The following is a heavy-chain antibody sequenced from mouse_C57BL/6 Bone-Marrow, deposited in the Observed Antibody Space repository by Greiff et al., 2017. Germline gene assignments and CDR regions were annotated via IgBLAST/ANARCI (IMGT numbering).Heavy chain of an antibody. CDR2: IYPGSGST. J-gene: IGHJ3*01. Sequence: VQLQQPGAELVKPGASVKMSCKASGYTFTSYWITWVKQRPGQGLEWIGDIYPGSGSTNYNEKFKSKATLTVDTSSSTAYMQLSSLTSEDSAVYYCARSGVSSYGGFAYWGQGTLVTVSA. CDR3: ARSGVSSYGGFAY. D-gene: IGHD1-1*01. V-gene: IGHV1-55*01. CDR1: GYTFTSYW.